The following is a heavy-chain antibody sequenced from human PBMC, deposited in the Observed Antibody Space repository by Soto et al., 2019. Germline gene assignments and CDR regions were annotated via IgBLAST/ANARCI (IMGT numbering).Heavy chain of an antibody. CDR1: GVTFSSYA. V-gene: IGHV3-33*01. CDR3: ARDEEP. J-gene: IGHJ5*02. Sequence: QVQLVESGGGVVQPGRSLRLSCAASGVTFSSYATHWVRQAPGKGLEWVAVIWSDGRKKYYGDSVKGRFTISRDNPKNTLDRQRNSLKVEDTAVYYCARDEEPWGQGTLVIVSS. CDR2: IWSDGRKK.